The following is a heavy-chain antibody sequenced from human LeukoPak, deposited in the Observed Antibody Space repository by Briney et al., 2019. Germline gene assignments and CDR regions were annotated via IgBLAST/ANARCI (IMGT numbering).Heavy chain of an antibody. V-gene: IGHV3-48*01. CDR1: GFTFSSYS. CDR3: ARDKGGFDY. J-gene: IGHJ4*02. CDR2: ISTSGTTR. Sequence: GGSLRLSCAASGFTFSSYSMDGVPRATGKGLEWISYISTSGTTRYYAHSEKGRFTISRDNAKNSLYLQMNSLRADDTAVYYCARDKGGFDYWGQGTLVSVSS.